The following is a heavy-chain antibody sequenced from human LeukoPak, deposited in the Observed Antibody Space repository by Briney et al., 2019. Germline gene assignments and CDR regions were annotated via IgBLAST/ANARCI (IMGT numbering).Heavy chain of an antibody. CDR3: ARGGYCSGGSCYKPFDY. D-gene: IGHD2-15*01. J-gene: IGHJ4*02. CDR2: IIPIFGTA. Sequence: SVKVSCKASGGTFSSYAISWVRQAPGQGLEWIGRIIPIFGTANYAQKFQGRVTITADKSTSTAYMELSSLSSEDTAVYYCARGGYCSGGSCYKPFDYWGQGTLVTLSS. V-gene: IGHV1-69*06. CDR1: GGTFSSYA.